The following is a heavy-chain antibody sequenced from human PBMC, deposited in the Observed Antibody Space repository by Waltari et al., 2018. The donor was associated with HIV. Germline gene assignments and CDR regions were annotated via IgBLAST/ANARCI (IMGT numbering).Heavy chain of an antibody. CDR2: IYYSGRT. D-gene: IGHD3-16*01. V-gene: IGHV4-61*01. CDR1: DGSVSIGSPH. J-gene: IGHJ3*02. CDR3: ARKYDSDAFDI. Sequence: QVQLQESVPGLVKPSETLSLTCTLSDGSVSIGSPHWSWIRQPPGKGLEWIGYIYYSGRTNYNPSLKSRVTISVDTSKNQFSLKLSSVTAADTAVYYCARKYDSDAFDIWGQGTMVTVSS.